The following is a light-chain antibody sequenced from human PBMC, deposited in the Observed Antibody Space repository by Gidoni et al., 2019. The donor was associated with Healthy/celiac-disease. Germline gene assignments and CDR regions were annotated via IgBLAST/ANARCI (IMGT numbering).Light chain of an antibody. Sequence: DIQMTQSPSSLSASVGDRVTITCRASQSISGYLNWYQQSPGKAPKVLIYAASNLQGGVPSRFSGSGAGTDFTLTISSLQPEDFATYYCQQSYSIPYTFGQGTKLEIK. CDR2: AAS. J-gene: IGKJ2*01. CDR1: QSISGY. V-gene: IGKV1-39*01. CDR3: QQSYSIPYT.